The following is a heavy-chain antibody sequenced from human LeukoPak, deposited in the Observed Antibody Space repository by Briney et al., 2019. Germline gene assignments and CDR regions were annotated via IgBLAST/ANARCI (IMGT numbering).Heavy chain of an antibody. J-gene: IGHJ4*02. D-gene: IGHD3-22*01. Sequence: PGGSLRLSCAASGFTFSSYAMSWVRQAPGKGLEWVSAISGSGGSTYYADSVEGRFTISRDNSKNTLYLQMNSLRAEDTAVYYYAKDRGYDSSGLDYWGQGTLVTVSS. CDR3: AKDRGYDSSGLDY. CDR1: GFTFSSYA. CDR2: ISGSGGST. V-gene: IGHV3-23*01.